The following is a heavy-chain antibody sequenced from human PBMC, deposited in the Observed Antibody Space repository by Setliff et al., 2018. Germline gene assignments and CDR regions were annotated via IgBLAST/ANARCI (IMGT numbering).Heavy chain of an antibody. D-gene: IGHD2-2*01. V-gene: IGHV1-18*01. J-gene: IGHJ4*02. CDR3: SRLVRYCTRTSCQRASGDDY. CDR1: GYTFTNYG. CDR2: ISAYTGNT. Sequence: ASVKVSCKASGYTFTNYGISWVRQAPGQGLEWMGWISAYTGNTYSAQKFQGRLTMTVDTSTTTAYMELRSLRSDDTAVYYCSRLVRYCTRTSCQRASGDDYWGQGTLVTVSS.